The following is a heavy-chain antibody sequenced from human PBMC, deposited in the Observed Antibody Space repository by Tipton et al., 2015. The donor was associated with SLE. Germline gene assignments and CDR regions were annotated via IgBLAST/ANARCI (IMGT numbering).Heavy chain of an antibody. CDR3: ARDGYCSTSNCRTSGYMDV. Sequence: TLSLTCTASGGSITSSSYFWGWIRQSPGKGLEWIGNINTGGGTYRNPSLMSRVTISVDTSKTQFSLIVTSVTAADTAVYYCARDGYCSTSNCRTSGYMDVWGKGTMVNVSS. D-gene: IGHD2-2*01. J-gene: IGHJ6*03. V-gene: IGHV4-39*07. CDR2: INTGGGT. CDR1: GGSITSSSYF.